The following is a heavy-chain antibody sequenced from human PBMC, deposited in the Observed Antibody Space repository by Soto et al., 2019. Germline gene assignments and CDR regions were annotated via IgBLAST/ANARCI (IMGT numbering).Heavy chain of an antibody. CDR1: GFTFSSHA. V-gene: IGHV3-30*04. CDR2: ISYDGSKE. J-gene: IGHJ4*02. D-gene: IGHD6-19*01. Sequence: PGGSLRLSCAASGFTFSSHAMHWVRQAPGKGLEWVAVISYDGSKEYYVDSVKGRFTISRDNSKNTLFLQMNSLRAEDTAVYHCARDRVVAGIGETDHWGQGTLVTVS. CDR3: ARDRVVAGIGETDH.